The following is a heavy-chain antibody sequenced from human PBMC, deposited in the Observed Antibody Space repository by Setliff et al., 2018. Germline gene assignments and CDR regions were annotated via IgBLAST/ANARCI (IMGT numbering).Heavy chain of an antibody. CDR2: IKHDGTYT. J-gene: IGHJ6*04. Sequence: QPGGSLRLSCATSGFIFSNYWMAWVRQAPGKGLEWVATIKHDGTYTYYVDSVKGRFAVSRDNTNNSMYLQMNSLGTDDTAVYYCARDGSIEVGPGTNQELDVWGTGTTVTVSS. CDR1: GFIFSNYW. D-gene: IGHD2-2*01. CDR3: ARDGSIEVGPGTNQELDV. V-gene: IGHV3-7*03.